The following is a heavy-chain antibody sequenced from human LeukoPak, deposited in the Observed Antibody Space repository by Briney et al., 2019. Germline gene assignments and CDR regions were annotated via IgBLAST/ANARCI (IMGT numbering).Heavy chain of an antibody. J-gene: IGHJ3*01. CDR2: VHYSGRS. CDR3: VSYRQPPYAFEV. CDR1: DGSISSSY. D-gene: IGHD1-14*01. V-gene: IGHV4-59*01. Sequence: SETLSLTCTISDGSISSSYWTWIRQPPGKELEWIGYVHYSGRSNYNPSLKSRVSMSIDPSNNQFSLKLTSVTAADTAVYYCVSYRQPPYAFEVWGQGTMVLVSS.